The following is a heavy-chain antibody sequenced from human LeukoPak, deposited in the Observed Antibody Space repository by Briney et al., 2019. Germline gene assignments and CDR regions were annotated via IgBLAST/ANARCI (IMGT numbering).Heavy chain of an antibody. V-gene: IGHV4-38-2*02. CDR2: IYHSGST. J-gene: IGHJ6*03. CDR1: DYSISSGYY. CDR3: ARGVSEYYYYYYMDV. Sequence: SETLSLTCTVSDYSISSGYYWGWIRQPPGKGLEWIGSIYHSGSTYYNPSLKSRVTISVDTSKNRFSLKLSSVTAADTAVYYCARGVSEYYYYYYMDVWGKGTTVTVSS.